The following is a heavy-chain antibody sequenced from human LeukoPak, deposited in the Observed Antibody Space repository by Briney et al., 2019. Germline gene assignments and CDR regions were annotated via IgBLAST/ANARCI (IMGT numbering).Heavy chain of an antibody. CDR1: GGSISSYY. D-gene: IGHD2-2*01. J-gene: IGHJ6*02. V-gene: IGHV4-59*01. Sequence: NPSETLSLTCTVSGGSISSYYWSWIRQPPGKGLEWIGYIFYTGSTNYNPSLKSRVTISVDTSKNQFSLRLSSVTAADTAVYYCARRSYCSSTSCPYGMDVWGQGTTVTVSS. CDR2: IFYTGST. CDR3: ARRSYCSSTSCPYGMDV.